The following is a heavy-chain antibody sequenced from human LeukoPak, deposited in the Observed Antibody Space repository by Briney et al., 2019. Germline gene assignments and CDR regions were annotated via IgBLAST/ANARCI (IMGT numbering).Heavy chain of an antibody. Sequence: SETLSLTCAVSGGSISSYYWSWIRQPPGKGLEWIGYIYYSGSTNYNPSLKSRVTISVDTSKNQFSLKLSSVTAADTAVYYCARGLGFWPDDYYDDSSGYYLHDAFDIWGQGTMVTVSS. D-gene: IGHD3-22*01. CDR1: GGSISSYY. CDR2: IYYSGST. CDR3: ARGLGFWPDDYYDDSSGYYLHDAFDI. V-gene: IGHV4-59*08. J-gene: IGHJ3*02.